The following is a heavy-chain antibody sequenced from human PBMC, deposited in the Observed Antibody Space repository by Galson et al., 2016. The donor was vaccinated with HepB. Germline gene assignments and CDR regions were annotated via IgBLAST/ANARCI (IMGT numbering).Heavy chain of an antibody. D-gene: IGHD3-9*01. CDR1: GGSISSGGYY. V-gene: IGHV4-30-4*08. Sequence: TLSLTCTVSGGSISSGGYYWSWIRQHPGKGLEWIGYIYYSGSTNYNPSLKSRVTISVDTSENQFSLKLSSVTAADTAVYYCARGDDILTGTYYFDYWGQGTLVTVSS. CDR2: IYYSGST. J-gene: IGHJ4*02. CDR3: ARGDDILTGTYYFDY.